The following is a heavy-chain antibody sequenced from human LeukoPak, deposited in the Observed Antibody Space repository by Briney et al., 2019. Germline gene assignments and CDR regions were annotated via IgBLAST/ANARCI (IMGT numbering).Heavy chain of an antibody. J-gene: IGHJ6*03. Sequence: PGGSLRLSCAASGFTFSSYAMTWVHQTPGKGLEWVSDISASGGGTYYADSVKGRFTISRDNSKNTLYLQMNSLRAEDTAVYYCAKDRGITVTGTDYFYMDVWGKGTTVTVSS. D-gene: IGHD6-13*01. V-gene: IGHV3-23*01. CDR3: AKDRGITVTGTDYFYMDV. CDR2: ISASGGGT. CDR1: GFTFSSYA.